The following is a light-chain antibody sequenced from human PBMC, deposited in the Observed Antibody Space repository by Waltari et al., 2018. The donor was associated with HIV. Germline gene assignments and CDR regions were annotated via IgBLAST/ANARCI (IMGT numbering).Light chain of an antibody. J-gene: IGLJ1*01. CDR3: CSFAGSYSYV. CDR2: DVS. V-gene: IGLV2-11*01. Sequence: QSALTQPRPVSGSPGQSVTISCTGPSSNYVSWYQQHPGKAPKVIMYDVSKRPSGVPDRFSGSKSGNTASLTISGLQAEDEADYYCCSFAGSYSYVFGTGTKVTVL. CDR1: SSNY.